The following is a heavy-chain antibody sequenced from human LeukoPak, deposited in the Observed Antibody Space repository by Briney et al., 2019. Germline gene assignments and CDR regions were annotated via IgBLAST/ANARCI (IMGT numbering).Heavy chain of an antibody. D-gene: IGHD1-26*01. CDR2: ISSSSSYI. Sequence: GGSLRLSCAASGFTFSSYSMNWVRQAPGKGLEWVSSISSSSSYIYYADSVKGRFTISRDNAKNSLYLQMNSLRAEDTAVYYCASPEVGATTAGGYWGQGTLVTVSS. V-gene: IGHV3-21*01. J-gene: IGHJ4*02. CDR3: ASPEVGATTAGGY. CDR1: GFTFSSYS.